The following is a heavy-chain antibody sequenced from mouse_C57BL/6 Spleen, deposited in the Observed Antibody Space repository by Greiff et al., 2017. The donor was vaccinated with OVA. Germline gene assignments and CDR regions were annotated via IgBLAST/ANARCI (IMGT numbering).Heavy chain of an antibody. Sequence: QVQLQQPGAELVKPGASVKMSCKASGYTFTSYWITWVKQRPGQGLEWIGDIYPGSGSTNYNEKFKSKATLTVDTSSSTAYMQLSSLTSEDSAVYYCARGSYYTQGGFAYWGQGTLVTVSA. CDR1: GYTFTSYW. CDR2: IYPGSGST. V-gene: IGHV1-55*01. CDR3: ARGSYYTQGGFAY. D-gene: IGHD2-12*01. J-gene: IGHJ3*01.